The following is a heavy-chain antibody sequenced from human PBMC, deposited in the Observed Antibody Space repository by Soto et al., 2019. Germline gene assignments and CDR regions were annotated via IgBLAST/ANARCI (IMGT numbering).Heavy chain of an antibody. CDR2: MYNSGSA. CDR3: ARHGAIYSNSWYDFDY. J-gene: IGHJ4*02. Sequence: PPGKGLEWVGYMYNSGSANYNPSLKSRVTISVDMSQNQFSLKLTSVTAADTAVYYCARHGAIYSNSWYDFDYWGQGTLVTVSS. D-gene: IGHD6-13*01. V-gene: IGHV4-59*08.